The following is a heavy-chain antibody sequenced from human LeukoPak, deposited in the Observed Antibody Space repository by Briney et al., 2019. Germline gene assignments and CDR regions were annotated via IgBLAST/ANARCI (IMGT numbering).Heavy chain of an antibody. CDR3: AKDLSVLQWLGDFDY. J-gene: IGHJ4*02. CDR1: GFTFDDYA. Sequence: PGGSLRLSCAASGFTFDDYAMHWVRQAPGKGLEWVSLISGDGGSTYYADSVKGRFTISRDNSKNSLYLQMNSLRTEDTALYYCAKDLSVLQWLGDFDYWGQGTLVTVSS. CDR2: ISGDGGST. D-gene: IGHD6-19*01. V-gene: IGHV3-43*02.